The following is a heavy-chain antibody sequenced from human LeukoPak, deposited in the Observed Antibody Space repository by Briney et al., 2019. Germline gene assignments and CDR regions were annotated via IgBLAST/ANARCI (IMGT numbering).Heavy chain of an antibody. V-gene: IGHV3-49*03. CDR3: TSLYYYGSGSYPVDY. CDR2: IRSKAYGGTT. Sequence: GGSLRLSCTASGFTFGDYAMSWFRQAPGKGLEWVGFIRSKAYGGTTEYAASVKGRFTISRDDSKSIAYLQMNSLKTEDTAVYYCTSLYYYGSGSYPVDYWGQGTLVTVSS. CDR1: GFTFGDYA. J-gene: IGHJ4*02. D-gene: IGHD3-10*01.